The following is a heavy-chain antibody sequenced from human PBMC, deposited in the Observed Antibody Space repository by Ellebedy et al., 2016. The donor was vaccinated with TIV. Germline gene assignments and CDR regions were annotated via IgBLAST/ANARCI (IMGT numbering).Heavy chain of an antibody. D-gene: IGHD1-1*01. V-gene: IGHV1-2*02. CDR1: GYTFTSYY. CDR3: ARVHLFGWNDKGLDP. Sequence: ASVKVSCKASGYTFTSYYMHWVRQAPGQGLEWMGWINPNSGGTNYAQKFQGRVTMTRDTSISTAYMELSRLRSDDTAVYYCARVHLFGWNDKGLDPWGQGTLVTVSS. J-gene: IGHJ5*02. CDR2: INPNSGGT.